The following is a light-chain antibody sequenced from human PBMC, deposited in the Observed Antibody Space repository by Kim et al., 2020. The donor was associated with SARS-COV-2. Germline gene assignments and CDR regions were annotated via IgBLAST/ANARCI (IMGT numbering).Light chain of an antibody. J-gene: IGLJ3*02. V-gene: IGLV2-11*01. CDR1: SGDVGNYNY. Sequence: GQSVTISCTGTSGDVGNYNYVSWYQQHPGKAPILMIYDVSKRPSGVPERFSGSKSGNTASLTISGLQAEDEADYYCCSSAGGYTWVFGGGTQLTVL. CDR2: DVS. CDR3: CSSAGGYTWV.